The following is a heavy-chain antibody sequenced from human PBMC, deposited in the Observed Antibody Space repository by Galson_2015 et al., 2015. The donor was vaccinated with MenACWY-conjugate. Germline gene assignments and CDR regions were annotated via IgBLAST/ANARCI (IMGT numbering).Heavy chain of an antibody. V-gene: IGHV3-23*01. CDR3: TKQIDSSGYSDY. CDR1: GFSFSFYA. Sequence: SLRLSCAASGFSFSFYAMNWVRQAPGKGLEWVSTISGGGLTTHYADSVKGRFTISRDNSKNMLYLQMTSLRAEDTALYYCTKQIDSSGYSDYWGQGTLVTVAS. D-gene: IGHD5-18*01. J-gene: IGHJ4*02. CDR2: ISGGGLTT.